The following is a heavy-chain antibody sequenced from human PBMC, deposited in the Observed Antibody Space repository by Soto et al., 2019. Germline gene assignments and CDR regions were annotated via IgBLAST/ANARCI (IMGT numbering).Heavy chain of an antibody. V-gene: IGHV1-69*13. J-gene: IGHJ6*02. D-gene: IGHD3-10*01. CDR3: ATGRTDSTDVEMVGGGLQPGYYYYGMDV. Sequence: SVKVSCKASGGTFSSYAISWVRQAPGQGLEWMGGIIPIFGTANYAQKFQGRVTITADESTSTAYMELSSLRSEDTAVYYCATGRTDSTDVEMVGGGLQPGYYYYGMDVWGQGTTVTVAS. CDR2: IIPIFGTA. CDR1: GGTFSSYA.